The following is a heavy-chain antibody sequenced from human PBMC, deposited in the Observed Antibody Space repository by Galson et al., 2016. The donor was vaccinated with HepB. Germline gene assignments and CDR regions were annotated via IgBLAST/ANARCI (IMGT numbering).Heavy chain of an antibody. CDR1: GYTFTSYE. V-gene: IGHV1-18*04. J-gene: IGHJ3*02. D-gene: IGHD3-10*01. CDR2: VSANNGNA. CDR3: ARECHGSGRDVFDI. Sequence: SVKVSCKASGYTFTSYEINWVRQAPGQGLEWMGWVSANNGNANYAEKLRGRVTLTTDTSTTTAYLELRSLSSDDTAVYYCARECHGSGRDVFDIWGQGTLVTVSS.